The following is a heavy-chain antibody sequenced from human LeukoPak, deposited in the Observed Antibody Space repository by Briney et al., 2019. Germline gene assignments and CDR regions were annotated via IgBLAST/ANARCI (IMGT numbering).Heavy chain of an antibody. V-gene: IGHV3-30*02. CDR3: AKDRGAARPFDY. CDR2: IRYDGSNK. J-gene: IGHJ4*02. D-gene: IGHD6-6*01. Sequence: QSGRSLRLSCAASGFTFSSYAMHWVRQAPGKGLEWVAFIRYDGSNKYYADSVKGRFTISRDNSKNTLYLQMNSLRAEDTAVYYCAKDRGAARPFDYWGQGTLVTVSS. CDR1: GFTFSSYA.